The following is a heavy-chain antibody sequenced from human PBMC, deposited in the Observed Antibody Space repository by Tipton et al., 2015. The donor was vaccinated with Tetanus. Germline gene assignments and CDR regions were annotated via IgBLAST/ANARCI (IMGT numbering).Heavy chain of an antibody. Sequence: QMQLVQSGAEMKKPGASVKVSCTASGYTFTNYYIYWVRQAPGQGLEWMGWIDPNSGGTVYAQKFQGRVPMTRDTSISTAYMELRSLISDDTAVYYCARDRGDYIYYGMDVWGPGTTVTVS. V-gene: IGHV1-2*02. D-gene: IGHD3-22*01. CDR1: GYTFTNYY. CDR3: ARDRGDYIYYGMDV. CDR2: IDPNSGGT. J-gene: IGHJ6*02.